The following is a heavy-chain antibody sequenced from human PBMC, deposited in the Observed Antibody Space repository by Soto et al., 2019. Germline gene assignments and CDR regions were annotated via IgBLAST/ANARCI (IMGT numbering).Heavy chain of an antibody. V-gene: IGHV3-66*01. CDR1: GFTVSSNY. D-gene: IGHD2-15*01. CDR3: ARESMRGCSGGSCYEGVFDY. Sequence: GGSLRLSCAASGFTVSSNYMSWVRQAPGKGLEWVSVIYSGGSTYYADSVKGRFTISRDNSKNTLYLQMNSLRAEDTAVYYCARESMRGCSGGSCYEGVFDYWGQGTLDTVSS. CDR2: IYSGGST. J-gene: IGHJ4*02.